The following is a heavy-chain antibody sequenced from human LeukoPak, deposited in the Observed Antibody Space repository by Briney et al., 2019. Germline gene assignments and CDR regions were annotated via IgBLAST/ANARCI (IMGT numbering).Heavy chain of an antibody. D-gene: IGHD5-12*01. V-gene: IGHV3-74*01. Sequence: PGRSLRLSCAASGFAFSTCWMPWVRQAPGQGLVWVSRITTEVPDTAYADSVKGRFTISGDDAKNTLYLQMNSLRAEDTAVYYCVRDYAVDRVAHWGQGTLVTVSS. J-gene: IGHJ4*02. CDR3: VRDYAVDRVAH. CDR2: ITTEVPDT. CDR1: GFAFSTCW.